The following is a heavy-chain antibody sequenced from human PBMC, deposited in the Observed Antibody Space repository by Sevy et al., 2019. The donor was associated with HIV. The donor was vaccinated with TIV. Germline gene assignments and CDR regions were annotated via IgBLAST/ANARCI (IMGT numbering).Heavy chain of an antibody. CDR1: GGSISSGGYY. Sequence: SETLSLTCTVSGGSISSGGYYWSWIRQHPGKSLEWIGYIYYSGSTYYNPSLKSRVTISVDTSKNQFSLKLSSVTAADTAVYYCARGYYDSSGYYYLDIWGQGTMVTVSS. CDR3: ARGYYDSSGYYYLDI. CDR2: IYYSGST. J-gene: IGHJ3*02. D-gene: IGHD3-22*01. V-gene: IGHV4-31*03.